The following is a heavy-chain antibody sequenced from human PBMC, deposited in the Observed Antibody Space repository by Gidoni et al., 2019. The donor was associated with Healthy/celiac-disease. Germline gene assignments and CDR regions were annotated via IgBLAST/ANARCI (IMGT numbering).Heavy chain of an antibody. CDR3: ARIRAKYSSSSDLGY. D-gene: IGHD6-6*01. CDR1: GFTFSSYS. CDR2: ISSSSSYI. J-gene: IGHJ4*02. V-gene: IGHV3-21*01. Sequence: EVQLVESGGGLVKPGGSLRLSCAASGFTFSSYSMNWVRQAPGKGLEWVSSISSSSSYIYYADSVKGRFTISRDNAKNSLYLQMNSLRAEDTAVYYCARIRAKYSSSSDLGYWGQGTLVTVSS.